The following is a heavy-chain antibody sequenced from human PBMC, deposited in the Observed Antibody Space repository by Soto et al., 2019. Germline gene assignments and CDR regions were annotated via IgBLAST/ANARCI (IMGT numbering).Heavy chain of an antibody. D-gene: IGHD3-10*01. CDR2: IIPIFGTA. CDR3: ARRVNMVRPHWFDP. V-gene: IGHV1-69*13. J-gene: IGHJ5*02. Sequence: SVKVSCKASGGTFSSYAISWVRQAPGQGLEWMGGIIPIFGTANYAQKFQGRVTITADESTSTAYMELSSLRSEDTAVYYCARRVNMVRPHWFDPWGQGTLVTVSS. CDR1: GGTFSSYA.